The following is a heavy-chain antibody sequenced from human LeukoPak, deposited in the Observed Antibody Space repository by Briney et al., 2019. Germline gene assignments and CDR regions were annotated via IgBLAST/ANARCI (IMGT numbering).Heavy chain of an antibody. D-gene: IGHD4-17*01. CDR3: ASPRADYGDYFDY. CDR1: GFTFSSYA. J-gene: IGHJ4*02. V-gene: IGHV3-30-3*01. Sequence: GGSLRLSCAASGFTFSSYAMHWVRQAPGKGLEWVAVISYDGSNKYYADSVKGRFTISIDNSKNTLYLQMNSLRAEDTAVYYCASPRADYGDYFDYWGQGTLVTVSS. CDR2: ISYDGSNK.